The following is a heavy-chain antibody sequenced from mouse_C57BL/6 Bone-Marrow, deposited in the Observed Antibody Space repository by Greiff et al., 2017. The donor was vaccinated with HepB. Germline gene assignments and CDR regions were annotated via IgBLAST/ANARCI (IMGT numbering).Heavy chain of an antibody. D-gene: IGHD2-1*01. J-gene: IGHJ1*03. CDR3: AKIRDGNYWYFDV. CDR1: GFSLTSYG. V-gene: IGHV2-4*01. Sequence: VQGVESGPGLVQPSQSLSITCTVSGFSLTSYGVHWVRQPPGKGLEWLGVIWSGGSTDYNAAFISRLSISKDNSKSQVFFKMNSLQADDTAIYYCAKIRDGNYWYFDVWGTGTTVTVSS. CDR2: IWSGGST.